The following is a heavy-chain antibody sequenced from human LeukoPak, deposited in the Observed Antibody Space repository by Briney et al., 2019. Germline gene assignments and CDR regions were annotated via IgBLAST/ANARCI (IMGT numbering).Heavy chain of an antibody. V-gene: IGHV4-59*12. D-gene: IGHD3-10*02. CDR1: GGSISSYY. J-gene: IGHJ4*02. CDR2: IYYSGST. Sequence: SETLSLTCTVSGGSISSYYWSWIRQPPGKGLEWIGYIYYSGSTNYNPSLKSRVTISVDTSKNQFSLKLSSVTAADTAVYYCARGRGRITMSSFDYWGQGTLVTVSS. CDR3: ARGRGRITMSSFDY.